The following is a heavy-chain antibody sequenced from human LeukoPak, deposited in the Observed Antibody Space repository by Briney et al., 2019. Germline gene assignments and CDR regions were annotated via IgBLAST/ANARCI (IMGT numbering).Heavy chain of an antibody. V-gene: IGHV3-23*01. CDR3: AKGEKGYSSTYYFDY. D-gene: IGHD6-13*01. J-gene: IGHJ4*02. Sequence: AGGSLRLSCAASGFTFSSYAMSWVRQAPGKGLEWVSAISGSGGSTYYADSVKGRFTISRDNSKNTLYLQMNSLRAEDTAVYYCAKGEKGYSSTYYFDYWGQGTLVTVSS. CDR1: GFTFSSYA. CDR2: ISGSGGST.